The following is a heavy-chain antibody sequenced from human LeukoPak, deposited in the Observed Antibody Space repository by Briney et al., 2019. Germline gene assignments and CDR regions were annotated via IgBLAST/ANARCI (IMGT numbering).Heavy chain of an antibody. J-gene: IGHJ3*02. V-gene: IGHV3-30*02. CDR3: AKDIGAVAGYAFDI. CDR2: IQNDGSKK. D-gene: IGHD6-19*01. CDR1: GFIFSNYG. Sequence: GGSLRLSCAASGFIFSNYGMHWVRQAPGKGLEWVAFIQNDGSKKYYADSVKGRCIISRDNSKGTLYLQMNSLRPEDTALYYCAKDIGAVAGYAFDIWGQGTMVTVSS.